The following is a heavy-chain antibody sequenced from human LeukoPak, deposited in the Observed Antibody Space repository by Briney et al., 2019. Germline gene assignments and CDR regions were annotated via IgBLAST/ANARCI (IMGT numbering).Heavy chain of an antibody. D-gene: IGHD6-19*01. Sequence: SETLSLTCTVSGGSISSYYWSWVRQPDGKGLEWIGRIYTSGSTNYNPSLKSRVTMSVDTSKNQFSLKLSSVTAADTAVYYCARDVDSSGWYWYHWFDPWGQGTLVTVSS. CDR2: IYTSGST. CDR3: ARDVDSSGWYWYHWFDP. V-gene: IGHV4-4*07. J-gene: IGHJ5*02. CDR1: GGSISSYY.